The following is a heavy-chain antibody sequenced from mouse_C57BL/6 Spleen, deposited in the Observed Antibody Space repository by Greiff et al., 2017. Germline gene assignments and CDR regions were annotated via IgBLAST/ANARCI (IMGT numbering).Heavy chain of an antibody. CDR1: GYTFTSYG. Sequence: QVQLQQSGAELARPGASVKLSCKASGYTFTSYGISWVKQRTGQGLEWIGEIYPRSGITYYNEKFKGKAILTADKSSSTAYMELRSLTSEDSAVYYCARSEEAYYGSRWGYYFDYWGQGTTLTVSS. CDR2: IYPRSGIT. J-gene: IGHJ2*01. V-gene: IGHV1-81*01. D-gene: IGHD1-1*01. CDR3: ARSEEAYYGSRWGYYFDY.